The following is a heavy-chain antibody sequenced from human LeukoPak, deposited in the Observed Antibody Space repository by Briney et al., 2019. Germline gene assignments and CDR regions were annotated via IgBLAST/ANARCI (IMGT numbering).Heavy chain of an antibody. CDR3: ARRSGDYVWGSYHPPEYYFDY. Sequence: GSLRLSCAASGFTFSSYAMSWVRQPPGKGLEWIGSIYYSGSTYYNPSLKSRVTISVDTSKNQFSLKLSSVTAADTAVYYCARRSGDYVWGSYHPPEYYFDYWGQGTLVTVSS. CDR1: GFTFSSYA. CDR2: IYYSGST. J-gene: IGHJ4*02. V-gene: IGHV4-39*01. D-gene: IGHD3-16*02.